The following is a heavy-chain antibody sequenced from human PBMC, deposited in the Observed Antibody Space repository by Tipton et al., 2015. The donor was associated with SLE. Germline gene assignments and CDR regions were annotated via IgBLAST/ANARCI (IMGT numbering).Heavy chain of an antibody. J-gene: IGHJ4*02. CDR2: IYYTGST. Sequence: TLSLTCTVSGGSISSRSYYWGWIRQPPGKGLEWIGSIYYTGSTYYNPSLRSRVTISIDPSKNQFSLRLNSVTAADTAVYYCAREEDSGGGILDYWGQGILVTVSS. V-gene: IGHV4-39*07. D-gene: IGHD2-15*01. CDR1: GGSISSRSYY. CDR3: AREEDSGGGILDY.